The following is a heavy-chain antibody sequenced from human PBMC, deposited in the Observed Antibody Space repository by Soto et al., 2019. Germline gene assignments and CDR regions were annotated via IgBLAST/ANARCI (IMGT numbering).Heavy chain of an antibody. D-gene: IGHD3-3*01. CDR1: GFTLSSYS. CDR2: ISSSSSYI. CDR3: ARDESNYDFWSGYYGIVAFDI. V-gene: IGHV3-21*01. J-gene: IGHJ3*02. Sequence: GGSLRLSCAASGFTLSSYSMNWVRQAPGKGLEWVSSISSSSSYIYYADSVKGRFTISRDNAKNSLYLQMNSLRAEDTAVYYCARDESNYDFWSGYYGIVAFDIWGQGTMVTVSS.